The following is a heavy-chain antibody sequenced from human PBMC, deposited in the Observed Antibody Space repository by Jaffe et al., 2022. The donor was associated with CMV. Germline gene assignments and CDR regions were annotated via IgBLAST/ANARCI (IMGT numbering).Heavy chain of an antibody. CDR3: TTDPRGPGPPPIYYYYGMDV. Sequence: EVQLVESGGGLVKPGGSLRLSCAASGFTFSNAWMSWVRQAPGKGLEWVGRIKSKTDGGTTDYAAPVKGRFTISRDDSKNTLYLQMNSLKTEDTAVYYCTTDPRGPGPPPIYYYYGMDVWGQGTTVTVSS. CDR1: GFTFSNAW. D-gene: IGHD1-1*01. J-gene: IGHJ6*02. V-gene: IGHV3-15*01. CDR2: IKSKTDGGTT.